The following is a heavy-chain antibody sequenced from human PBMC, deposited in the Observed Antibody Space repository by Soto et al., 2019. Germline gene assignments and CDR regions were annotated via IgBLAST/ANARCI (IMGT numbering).Heavy chain of an antibody. CDR1: GFSLSTSGMC. CDR2: IDWDDDK. J-gene: IGHJ6*02. D-gene: IGHD6-13*01. CDR3: ARIQQQLAQGYYYYYYGMDV. Sequence: SGPTLVNPTQTLTLTCTFSGFSLSTSGMCVSWIRQPPGKALEWLALIDWDDDKYYSTSLKTRLTISKDTSKNQVVLTMTNMDPVDTATYYCARIQQQLAQGYYYYYYGMDVWGQGTTVTVSS. V-gene: IGHV2-70*01.